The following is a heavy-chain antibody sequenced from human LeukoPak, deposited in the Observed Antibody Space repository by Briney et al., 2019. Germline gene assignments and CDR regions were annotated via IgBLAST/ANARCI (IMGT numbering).Heavy chain of an antibody. D-gene: IGHD3-22*01. CDR2: IYYSGST. CDR3: ARNYYDSSVYPTYSFDY. Sequence: PSETLSLTCSVSGGSFSSSSYYWGWIRQTPGKGLEWIGSIYYSGSTYYNPSLKSRVTISVDTSKNQFSLKLSSVTAADTAVYYCARNYYDSSVYPTYSFDYWGQGTLVTVSS. V-gene: IGHV4-39*01. CDR1: GGSFSSSSYY. J-gene: IGHJ4*02.